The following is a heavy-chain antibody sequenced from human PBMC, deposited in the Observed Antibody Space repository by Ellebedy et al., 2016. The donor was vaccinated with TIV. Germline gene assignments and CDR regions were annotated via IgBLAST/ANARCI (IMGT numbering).Heavy chain of an antibody. CDR1: GGSISSSNW. J-gene: IGHJ4*02. D-gene: IGHD4-17*01. CDR2: IYHSGST. V-gene: IGHV4-4*02. Sequence: MPSETLSLTCAVSGGSISSSNWWSWVRQPPGKGLEWIGEIYHSGSTNSNPSLKSRVTISVDKSKNQFSLKLSSVTAADTAVYYCARHKDYGDYNDYWGQGTLVTVSS. CDR3: ARHKDYGDYNDY.